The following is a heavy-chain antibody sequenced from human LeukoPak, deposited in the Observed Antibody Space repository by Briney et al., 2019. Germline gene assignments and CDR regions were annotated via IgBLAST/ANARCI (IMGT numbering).Heavy chain of an antibody. J-gene: IGHJ4*02. V-gene: IGHV3-23*01. CDR1: GFTFDNYA. CDR2: TSGSGDIT. Sequence: GGSLRLSCAASGFTFDNYAMNWVRQAPGKGVEWVSSTSGSGDITDFRDSVKGRFTISRDNSKNTVSLQMNSVRAHDTAVYYFEKEGGFGGRGQLDYGGQGTLVTVSS. CDR3: EKEGGFGGRGQLDY. D-gene: IGHD5-12*01.